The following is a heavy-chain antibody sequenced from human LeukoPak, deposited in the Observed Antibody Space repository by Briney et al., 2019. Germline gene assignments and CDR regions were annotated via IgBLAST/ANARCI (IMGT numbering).Heavy chain of an antibody. CDR3: ACMVRGVITTHNWFDP. CDR1: GYSISSGYY. J-gene: IGHJ5*02. D-gene: IGHD3-10*01. CDR2: LYHTGST. Sequence: SETLSLTCTVSGYSISSGYYWNWIRQPPGKGLEWIGSLYHTGSTYYNPSLKSRVTISVDTSKNQFSLKLSSVTAADTAVYYCACMVRGVITTHNWFDPWGQGTLVTVSS. V-gene: IGHV4-38-2*02.